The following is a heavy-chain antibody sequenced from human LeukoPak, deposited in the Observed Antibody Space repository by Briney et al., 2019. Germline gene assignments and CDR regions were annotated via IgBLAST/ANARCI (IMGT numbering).Heavy chain of an antibody. V-gene: IGHV4-38-2*02. CDR3: ARVIDVAAAGYFDS. D-gene: IGHD6-13*01. CDR2: IFRIGST. Sequence: SETLSLTCTVSGFSITTGYYWAWIRQPPGKGLEWIGTIFRIGSTYYNPSLKSRVTISVDTSKNQFSLKLSSVTAADTALYYCARVIDVAAAGYFDSWGQGTQVTVSS. J-gene: IGHJ4*02. CDR1: GFSITTGYY.